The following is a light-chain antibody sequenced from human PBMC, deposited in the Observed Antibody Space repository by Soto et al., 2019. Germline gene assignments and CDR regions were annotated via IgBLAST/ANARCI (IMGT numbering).Light chain of an antibody. CDR3: QQSYSTPRT. J-gene: IGKJ1*01. V-gene: IGKV1-39*01. CDR1: HDISTY. Sequence: DIQLTQSPSLLSASVGGRVTITCRASHDISTYLAWYQQKPGKAPKLLIYAASSLQSGVPSRFSGSGSGTDFTLTISSLQPEDFATYYCQQSYSTPRTFGQGSKVDIK. CDR2: AAS.